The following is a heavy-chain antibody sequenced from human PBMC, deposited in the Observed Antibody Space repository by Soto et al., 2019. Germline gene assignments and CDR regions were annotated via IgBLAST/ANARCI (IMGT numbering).Heavy chain of an antibody. D-gene: IGHD6-19*01. V-gene: IGHV4-59*01. CDR3: ATPEVAVAGTGACAI. J-gene: IGHJ3*02. Sequence: SETLSLTCTVSGVSISSYYWNWIRQPPGKGLEWIGYIYYSGSTNYNPSLKSRVTISVDTSKNQFSLKLSSVTAADTAVYYCATPEVAVAGTGACAIWGQGTMVTVS. CDR2: IYYSGST. CDR1: GVSISSYY.